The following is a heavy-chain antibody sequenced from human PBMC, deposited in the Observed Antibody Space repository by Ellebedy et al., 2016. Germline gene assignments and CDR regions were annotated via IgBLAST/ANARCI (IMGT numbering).Heavy chain of an antibody. Sequence: LRLSCTVSGGSISSGGYYWSWIRQHPGKGLEWIGYIYYSGSTYYNPSLKSRVTISVDTSKNQFSLKLSSVTAADTVVYYCARGLEQLEYYGLDVWGQGTTVTVSS. CDR1: GGSISSGGYY. V-gene: IGHV4-31*03. CDR2: IYYSGST. CDR3: ARGLEQLEYYGLDV. J-gene: IGHJ6*02. D-gene: IGHD5-18*01.